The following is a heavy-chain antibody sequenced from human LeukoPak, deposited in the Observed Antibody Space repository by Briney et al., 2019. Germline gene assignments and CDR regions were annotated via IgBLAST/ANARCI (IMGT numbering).Heavy chain of an antibody. J-gene: IGHJ4*02. V-gene: IGHV4-59*01. CDR1: GGSISSYY. Sequence: PSETLSLTCTVSGGSISSYYWSWIRQPPGKGLEWIGYIYYSGSTNYNPSLKSRVTISVDTSKNQFSLKLGSVTAADTAVYYCARWGGRQFDYWGQGTLVTVSS. D-gene: IGHD3-10*01. CDR2: IYYSGST. CDR3: ARWGGRQFDY.